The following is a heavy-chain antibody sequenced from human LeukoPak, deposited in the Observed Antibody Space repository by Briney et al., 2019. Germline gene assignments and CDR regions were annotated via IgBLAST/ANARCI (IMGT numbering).Heavy chain of an antibody. CDR2: ISGSDGST. CDR3: AKDPYSGSYEY. Sequence: GGSLRLSCAASGFTFSNYAMSWVRQAPGKGLEWVSVISGSDGSTYYADSVKGRFTISRGNSKNTLYLQMNTLRAEDTAVYYCAKDPYSGSYEYWGQGTLVTVSS. D-gene: IGHD1-26*01. CDR1: GFTFSNYA. J-gene: IGHJ4*02. V-gene: IGHV3-23*01.